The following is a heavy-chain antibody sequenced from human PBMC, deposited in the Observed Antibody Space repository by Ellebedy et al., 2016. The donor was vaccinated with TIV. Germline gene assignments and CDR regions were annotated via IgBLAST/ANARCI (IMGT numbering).Heavy chain of an antibody. CDR2: IRAGGST. V-gene: IGHV3-66*01. J-gene: IGHJ4*02. CDR1: GFSVSNTF. D-gene: IGHD3-22*01. CDR3: ARDPTEYYYDSSGYCFFDF. Sequence: PGGSLRLSCAASGFSVSNTFMSWVRQAPGKGLEWVSLIRAGGSTYYADSVKGRFTISRDNSKNTLFLQMNSLRGEDTAVYYCARDPTEYYYDSSGYCFFDFWGQGTLVTVSS.